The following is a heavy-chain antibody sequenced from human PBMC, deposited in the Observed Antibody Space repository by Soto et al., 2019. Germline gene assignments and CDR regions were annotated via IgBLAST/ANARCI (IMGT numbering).Heavy chain of an antibody. V-gene: IGHV3-11*01. CDR1: GFTFSDYY. J-gene: IGHJ4*02. Sequence: PGGSLRLSCAASGFTFSDYYMSWIRQAPGKGLEWISYISSSGGAIYHADSVKGRFTISRDNAKNSLYLQMNGLRAEDTAVYYCARDLKPREALAPYYFDYWGQGTLFTVSS. D-gene: IGHD1-1*01. CDR3: ARDLKPREALAPYYFDY. CDR2: ISSSGGAI.